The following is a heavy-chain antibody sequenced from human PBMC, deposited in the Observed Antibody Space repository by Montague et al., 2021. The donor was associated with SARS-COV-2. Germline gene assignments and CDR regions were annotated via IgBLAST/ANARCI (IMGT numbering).Heavy chain of an antibody. Sequence: SETLSLTCAVHGTSFSGYYWNWIRRPPGKGLEWIGEINHGGSTKYSPSLKSRLTISADTSKNQFSLKLTSVAAADTAVYYCARLRDGVVPSPILGVGPFYSYYYMDVWGRGTPVTVSS. J-gene: IGHJ6*03. V-gene: IGHV4-34*01. CDR2: INHGGST. CDR1: GTSFSGYY. CDR3: ARLRDGVVPSPILGVGPFYSYYYMDV. D-gene: IGHD3-10*01.